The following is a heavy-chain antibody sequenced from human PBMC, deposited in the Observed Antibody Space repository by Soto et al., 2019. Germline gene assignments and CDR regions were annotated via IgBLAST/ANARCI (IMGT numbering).Heavy chain of an antibody. D-gene: IGHD3-22*01. CDR1: GGSISNGDYY. CDR2: ISYSGST. Sequence: QVQLQESGPGLVKPSQTLSLTCTVSGGSISNGDYYWSWIRQPPGKGLEWIGYISYSGSTYYNPSLKSRVTISVDTSKDQFSLRLSSVTAADTAVYFCARDHYFDRSAPWNYYGMDVWGQGTTVTVSS. CDR3: ARDHYFDRSAPWNYYGMDV. J-gene: IGHJ6*02. V-gene: IGHV4-30-4*01.